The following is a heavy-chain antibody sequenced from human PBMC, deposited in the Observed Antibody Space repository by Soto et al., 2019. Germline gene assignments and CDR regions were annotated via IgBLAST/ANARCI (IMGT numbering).Heavy chain of an antibody. V-gene: IGHV3-30-3*01. CDR1: GFTFSSYA. Sequence: PGGSLRLSCAASGFTFSSYAMHWVRQAPGKGLEWVAVISYDGSNKYYADSVKGRFTISRDNSKNTLYLQMNSLRAEDTAVYYCARDLYYDFWSGYQYYYYYGMDVWGQGTTVTVSS. D-gene: IGHD3-3*01. CDR2: ISYDGSNK. J-gene: IGHJ6*02. CDR3: ARDLYYDFWSGYQYYYYYGMDV.